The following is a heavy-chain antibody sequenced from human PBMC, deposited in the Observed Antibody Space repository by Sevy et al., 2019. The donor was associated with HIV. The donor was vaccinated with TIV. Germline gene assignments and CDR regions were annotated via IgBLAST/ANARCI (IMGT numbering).Heavy chain of an antibody. CDR2: IYHSGST. CDR1: GYAISSGYY. Sequence: SETLSLTCAVSGYAISSGYYWGWIRQPPGKGLEWIGSIYHSGSTYYNPSLKSRVTISVDTSKNQFSLKLSSVTAADTAVYYCASRVGYYYDSSGYYFFDYWGQRTLVTVSS. J-gene: IGHJ4*02. V-gene: IGHV4-38-2*01. D-gene: IGHD3-22*01. CDR3: ASRVGYYYDSSGYYFFDY.